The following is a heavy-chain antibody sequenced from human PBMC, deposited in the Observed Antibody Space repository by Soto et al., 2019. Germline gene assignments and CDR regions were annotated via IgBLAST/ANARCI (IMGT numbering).Heavy chain of an antibody. J-gene: IGHJ5*02. CDR3: ARERTMVRGVLNCFDP. CDR2: ISSSSSYT. Sequence: GGSLRLSCAASGFTFSDYYMSWIRQAPGKGLEWVSYISSSSSYTNYADSVKGRFTISRDNAKNSLYLQMNSLRAEDTAVYYCARERTMVRGVLNCFDPCGQGTLVTVTS. D-gene: IGHD3-10*01. CDR1: GFTFSDYY. V-gene: IGHV3-11*06.